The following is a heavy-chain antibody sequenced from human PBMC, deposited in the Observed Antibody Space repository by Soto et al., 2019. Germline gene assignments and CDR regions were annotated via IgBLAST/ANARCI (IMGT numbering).Heavy chain of an antibody. Sequence: SETLSLTCTVPGGSISSGGYYWSWIRQHPGKGLEWIGYIYYSGSTYYNPSLKSRVTISVDTSKNQFSLKLSSVTAADTAVYYCARGKIWFGELMGNWFDPWGQGTLVTVSS. CDR1: GGSISSGGYY. CDR3: ARGKIWFGELMGNWFDP. V-gene: IGHV4-31*03. J-gene: IGHJ5*02. D-gene: IGHD3-10*01. CDR2: IYYSGST.